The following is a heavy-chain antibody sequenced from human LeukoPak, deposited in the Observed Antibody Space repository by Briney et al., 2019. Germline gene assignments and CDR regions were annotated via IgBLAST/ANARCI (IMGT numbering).Heavy chain of an antibody. D-gene: IGHD5-18*01. CDR2: IYYTGST. CDR3: AREDGSAMDNAFDI. Sequence: SETLSLTCTVSGGSIISTDDYWGWIRQPPGKGPEWIGSIYYTGSTYHNPSLKSRVTISEDPSKNQFSLKLRSVTAADTAVYYCAREDGSAMDNAFDIWSQGTMVTVSS. CDR1: GGSIISTDDY. V-gene: IGHV4-39*07. J-gene: IGHJ3*02.